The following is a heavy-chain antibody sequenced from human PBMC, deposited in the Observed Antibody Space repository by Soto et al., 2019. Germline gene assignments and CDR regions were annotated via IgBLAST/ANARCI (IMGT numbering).Heavy chain of an antibody. Sequence: SETLSLTCAVSGGSISSYYWSWIRQPPGKGLEWIGYIYYSGSTNYNPSLKSRVTISVDTSKNQFSLKLSSVTAADTAVYYCARWELLFDYWGQGTLVTVSS. J-gene: IGHJ4*02. V-gene: IGHV4-59*01. CDR2: IYYSGST. CDR3: ARWELLFDY. CDR1: GGSISSYY. D-gene: IGHD1-26*01.